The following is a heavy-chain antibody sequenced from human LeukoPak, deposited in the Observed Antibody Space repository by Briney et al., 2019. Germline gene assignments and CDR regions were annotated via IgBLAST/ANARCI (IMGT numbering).Heavy chain of an antibody. CDR2: ISGSGGST. J-gene: IGHJ4*02. Sequence: GGSLRLSCAASGFTFSSYAMSWVCQAPGKGLEWVSAISGSGGSTYYADSVKGRFTISRDNSKNTLYLQMNSLRAEDTAVYYCAKDDLGDSSGLSWGQGTLVTVSS. V-gene: IGHV3-23*01. CDR3: AKDDLGDSSGLS. CDR1: GFTFSSYA. D-gene: IGHD6-19*01.